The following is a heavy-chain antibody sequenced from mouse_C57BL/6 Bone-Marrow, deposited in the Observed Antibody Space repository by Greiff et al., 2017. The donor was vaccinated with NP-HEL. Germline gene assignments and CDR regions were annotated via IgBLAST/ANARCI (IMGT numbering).Heavy chain of an antibody. CDR3: ARYTHLLFYWYFDV. Sequence: EVKLVESGGGLVQPGGSLRLSCAASGFTFTDYYMSWVRQPPGKALEWLGFIRNKANGYTTEYSASVKGRFTISRDNSQSILYLQMNALRAEDSATYYCARYTHLLFYWYFDVWGTGTTVTVSS. CDR1: GFTFTDYY. V-gene: IGHV7-3*01. CDR2: IRNKANGYTT. D-gene: IGHD1-1*02. J-gene: IGHJ1*03.